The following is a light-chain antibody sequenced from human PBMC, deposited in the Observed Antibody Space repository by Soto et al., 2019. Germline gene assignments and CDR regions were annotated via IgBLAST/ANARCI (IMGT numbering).Light chain of an antibody. V-gene: IGLV2-14*01. CDR1: SSDVGYYNY. CDR3: TSYTSSSMQV. Sequence: QSALTQPASVSGSPGQSITISCNGTSSDVGYYNYVSWYQHHPGKVPKLIIYEVSNRPSGISNRFSVSKSGNTASLSISGLQAEDEADYYCTSYTSSSMQVFGGGTKLTVL. CDR2: EVS. J-gene: IGLJ3*02.